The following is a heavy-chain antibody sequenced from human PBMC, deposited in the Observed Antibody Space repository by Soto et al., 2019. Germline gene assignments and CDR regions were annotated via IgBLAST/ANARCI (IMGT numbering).Heavy chain of an antibody. CDR3: ATHYGSGSYPTLQTPKDYYYYYMDV. D-gene: IGHD3-10*01. CDR1: GYSFTSYW. CDR2: IYPGDSDT. V-gene: IGHV5-51*01. J-gene: IGHJ6*03. Sequence: GESLKISCKGSGYSFTSYWIGWVRQMPGKGLEWMGIIYPGDSDTRYSPSFQGQVTISADTSISTAYLQWSSLKASDNAMYYCATHYGSGSYPTLQTPKDYYYYYMDVWGKGTTVTVSS.